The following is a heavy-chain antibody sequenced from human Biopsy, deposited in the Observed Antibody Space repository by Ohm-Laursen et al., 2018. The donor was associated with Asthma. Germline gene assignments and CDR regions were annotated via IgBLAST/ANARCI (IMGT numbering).Heavy chain of an antibody. J-gene: IGHJ4*02. CDR3: ASDFPKDYVRYNFQF. Sequence: ESSVKVSCKISGYSLTDLSMHWVRQAPGQGLEWMGGHDHEEGGTENARRFQGRVTMTEDTSTDTAYMELSSLSSDDTAVYYCASDFPKDYVRYNFQFWGQGTLVTVSS. V-gene: IGHV1-24*01. D-gene: IGHD4-17*01. CDR2: HDHEEGGT. CDR1: GYSLTDLS.